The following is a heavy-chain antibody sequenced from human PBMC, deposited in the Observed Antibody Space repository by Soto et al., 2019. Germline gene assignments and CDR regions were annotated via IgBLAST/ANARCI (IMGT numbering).Heavy chain of an antibody. V-gene: IGHV3-23*01. Sequence: GGSLRLSCAASGFTFSSYAMSWVRQAPGKGLEWVPAISGSGGSTYYADSVKGRFTISRDNSKNTLYLQMNSLRAEDTAVYYCAKEVILELRLEQIDYWGQGTLVTVSS. CDR1: GFTFSSYA. D-gene: IGHD1-7*01. J-gene: IGHJ4*02. CDR3: AKEVILELRLEQIDY. CDR2: ISGSGGST.